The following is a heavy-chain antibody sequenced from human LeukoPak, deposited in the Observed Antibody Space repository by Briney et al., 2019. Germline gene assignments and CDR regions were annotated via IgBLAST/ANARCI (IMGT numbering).Heavy chain of an antibody. D-gene: IGHD5-18*01. V-gene: IGHV3-23*01. CDR1: GFTFGSHA. CDR3: GKTTVGYSSGQKPAWPVDY. J-gene: IGHJ4*02. CDR2: IFGRGGSP. Sequence: GGSLRLSCEASGFTFGSHAMYWVRQAPGKGLEWVAGIFGRGGSPHYADSVKGRFTISRDNSRNTVYLQINSLRAEDTAVYYCGKTTVGYSSGQKPAWPVDYWGQGTLVTVSS.